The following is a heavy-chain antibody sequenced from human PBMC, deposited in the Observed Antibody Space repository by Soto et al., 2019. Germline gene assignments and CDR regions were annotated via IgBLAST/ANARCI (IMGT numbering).Heavy chain of an antibody. CDR3: ARDLNYGLFDY. CDR2: ISSSSSTI. J-gene: IGHJ4*02. CDR1: GFTFSSYS. D-gene: IGHD4-17*01. V-gene: IGHV3-48*01. Sequence: EVQLVESGGGLVQPGGSLRLSCAASGFTFSSYSMNWVRQAPGKGLEWVSYISSSSSTIYYADSVKGRFTISRDNAQNSLYLQMNSLRAEDTAVYYCARDLNYGLFDYRGQGTLVTVSS.